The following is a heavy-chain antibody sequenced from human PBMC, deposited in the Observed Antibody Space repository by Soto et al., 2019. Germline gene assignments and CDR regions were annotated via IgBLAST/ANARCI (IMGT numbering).Heavy chain of an antibody. CDR1: AYTFTNFA. J-gene: IGHJ6*02. Sequence: ASVKVSCKASAYTFTNFAISWVRQAPGQGLEWMGIINPNGGSTTYAQKFQGRLTMTRDTSTSTVYMELSSLRSEDTAVYYCARDYRIADVWGQGTTVTVSS. V-gene: IGHV1-46*01. CDR3: ARDYRIADV. CDR2: INPNGGST. D-gene: IGHD3-16*02.